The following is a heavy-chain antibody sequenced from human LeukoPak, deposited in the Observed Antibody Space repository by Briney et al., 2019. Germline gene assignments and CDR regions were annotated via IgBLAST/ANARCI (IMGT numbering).Heavy chain of an antibody. V-gene: IGHV3-23*01. Sequence: PGGSLRPSCAASGFTFSSYAMSWVRQAPGKGLEWVSAISGSGATTYYADSVKGRFTISRDNSKNTLYLQMNSLRAEDTAVYYCTKIGSMTTVTAPDSPVDHWGQGTLVTVSS. CDR3: TKIGSMTTVTAPDSPVDH. D-gene: IGHD4-11*01. J-gene: IGHJ4*02. CDR1: GFTFSSYA. CDR2: ISGSGATT.